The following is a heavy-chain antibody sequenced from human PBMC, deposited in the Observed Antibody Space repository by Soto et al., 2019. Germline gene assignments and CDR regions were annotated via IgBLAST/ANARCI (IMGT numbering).Heavy chain of an antibody. V-gene: IGHV5-10-1*01. CDR1: GYSFTSYW. Sequence: GESLKISCKGSGYSFTSYWIRWVRQMPGKGLEWMGRIDPSDSYTNHSPSFQGHVTISADKSIITAYLQWSSLKASDTAMYYCARLDSSSWYKNWFDPWGQGTLVTVSS. CDR2: IDPSDSYT. CDR3: ARLDSSSWYKNWFDP. J-gene: IGHJ5*02. D-gene: IGHD6-13*01.